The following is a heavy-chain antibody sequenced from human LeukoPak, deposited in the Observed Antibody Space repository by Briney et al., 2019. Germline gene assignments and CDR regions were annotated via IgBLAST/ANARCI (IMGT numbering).Heavy chain of an antibody. Sequence: GRIIPILGIANYAQKFQGRVTITADKSMSTAYMELSSLRSEDTAVYYCARGRAAASGPDYWGQGTLVTVSS. V-gene: IGHV1-69*04. J-gene: IGHJ4*02. CDR3: ARGRAAASGPDY. D-gene: IGHD6-13*01. CDR2: IIPILGIA.